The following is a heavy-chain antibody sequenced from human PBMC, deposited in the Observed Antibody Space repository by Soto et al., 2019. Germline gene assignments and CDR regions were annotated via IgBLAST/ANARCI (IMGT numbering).Heavy chain of an antibody. J-gene: IGHJ4*02. CDR1: GFTFTSYG. Sequence: ASVKVSCKASGFTFTSYGFSWVRQAPGQGLEWMGWISAYNGHKNYAQKFQDRVTLTTDTSTSTVYMELRSLISDDTAVYYCAGSKDSIYWRAGVGYRGQGTLVT. CDR2: ISAYNGHK. CDR3: AGSKDSIYWRAGVGY. V-gene: IGHV1-18*01. D-gene: IGHD2-8*02.